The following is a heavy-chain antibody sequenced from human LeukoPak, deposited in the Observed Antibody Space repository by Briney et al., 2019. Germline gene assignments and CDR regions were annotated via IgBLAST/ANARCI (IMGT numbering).Heavy chain of an antibody. CDR3: ARFVGRSSSGYYLY. D-gene: IGHD6-19*01. Sequence: SETLSLTCTVSGDSIRSYYWSWIRQSPGKGLKWIGYIYYSGSTNYNPSLKSRVTISVDTSKNQFSLKLTSVTAADTAVYYCARFVGRSSSGYYLYWGQGTLVTVSS. CDR2: IYYSGST. CDR1: GDSIRSYY. V-gene: IGHV4-59*01. J-gene: IGHJ4*02.